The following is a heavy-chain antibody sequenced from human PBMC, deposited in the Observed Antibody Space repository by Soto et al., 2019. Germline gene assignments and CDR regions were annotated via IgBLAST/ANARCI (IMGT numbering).Heavy chain of an antibody. CDR3: ASRPRYSESY. CDR1: GFTFSSSW. Sequence: GGSLRLSCAASGFTFSSSWMDWVRQTPGKGLEWVASIKGDGSEEYYVDSVKGRFTISRDNVKKLLYLQMNSLRAGDTAVYYCASRPRYSESYWGQGTLVTVSS. D-gene: IGHD5-18*01. CDR2: IKGDGSEE. V-gene: IGHV3-7*05. J-gene: IGHJ4*02.